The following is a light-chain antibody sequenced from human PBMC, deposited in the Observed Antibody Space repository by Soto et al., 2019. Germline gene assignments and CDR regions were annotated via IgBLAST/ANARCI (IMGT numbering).Light chain of an antibody. CDR2: GAS. CDR3: QQYGSSSIT. J-gene: IGKJ5*01. CDR1: QSVSSSY. Sequence: IVLTQSPRTLSLSPGERATLSCRASQSVSSSYLAWYQQKPGQAPRLLIYGASSRATGIPDRFSGSGSGTDFTLTISRLEPEDFAVYYCQQYGSSSITFGQGTRLEIK. V-gene: IGKV3-20*01.